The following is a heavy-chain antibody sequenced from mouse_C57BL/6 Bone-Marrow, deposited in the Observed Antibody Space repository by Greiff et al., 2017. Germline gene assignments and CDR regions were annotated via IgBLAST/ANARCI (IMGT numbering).Heavy chain of an antibody. J-gene: IGHJ2*01. D-gene: IGHD1-2*01. V-gene: IGHV1-81*01. Sequence: QVQLQQSGAELARPGASVKLSCKASGYTFTSYGISWVKQRTGQGLEWIGEIYPRSGNTYYNEKFKGKATLTADKSSSTAYMELRSLTSEDSAVYFCARRLLDYWGKGTTLTVSS. CDR1: GYTFTSYG. CDR3: ARRLLDY. CDR2: IYPRSGNT.